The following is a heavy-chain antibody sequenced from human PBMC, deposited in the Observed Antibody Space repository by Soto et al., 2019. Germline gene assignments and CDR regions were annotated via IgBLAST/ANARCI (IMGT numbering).Heavy chain of an antibody. V-gene: IGHV3-33*01. D-gene: IGHD4-17*01. J-gene: IGHJ5*02. Sequence: QVQLVESGGGVVQLGRSLRLSCAASGFTFSSYGMHWVRQAPGKGLEWVAVIWYDGSNKYYADSVKGRFTISRDNSKNTLYLQMNSLRAEDTAVYYCARDPDYGDSGWFDPWGQGTLVTVSS. CDR2: IWYDGSNK. CDR1: GFTFSSYG. CDR3: ARDPDYGDSGWFDP.